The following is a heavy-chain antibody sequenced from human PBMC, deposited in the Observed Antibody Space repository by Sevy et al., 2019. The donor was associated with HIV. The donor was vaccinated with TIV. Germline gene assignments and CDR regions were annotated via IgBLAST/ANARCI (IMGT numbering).Heavy chain of an antibody. D-gene: IGHD1-26*01. CDR3: ASGAHLPLDGFDF. CDR1: GYRFSNNW. Sequence: GESLKISCQGSGYRFSNNWVAWVRQRPGKGLEWMGMIYPGNSDTRYSPSFQGQVIISADKSISTAYVQWRSLKASDTAIYYCASGAHLPLDGFDFWCQGTGVTVSS. CDR2: IYPGNSDT. J-gene: IGHJ3*01. V-gene: IGHV5-51*01.